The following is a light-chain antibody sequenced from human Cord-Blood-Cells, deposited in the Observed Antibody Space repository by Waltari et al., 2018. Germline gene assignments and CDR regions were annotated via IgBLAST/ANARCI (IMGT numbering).Light chain of an antibody. CDR1: SSDVGRYNL. CDR3: CSYAGSSTLV. V-gene: IGLV2-23*01. J-gene: IGLJ2*01. Sequence: QSALTQPASVSGSPGPSITISCTGTSSDVGRYNLVSWYQQHPGKAPNLMIYEGSKRPLGVSNRCSGSKSGNTASLTISGLQAEDEADYYCCSYAGSSTLVFGGGTKLTVL. CDR2: EGS.